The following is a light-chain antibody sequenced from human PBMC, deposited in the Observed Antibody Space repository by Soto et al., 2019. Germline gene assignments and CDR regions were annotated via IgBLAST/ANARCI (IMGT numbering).Light chain of an antibody. CDR2: SAS. CDR3: QQSYRLPLT. J-gene: IGKJ4*01. V-gene: IGKV1-39*01. Sequence: DIQMTPSPSSVSAFVFDSFTITCPASQRISAFLNWYHQKPGKAPKLLIYSASYLQSGVPSNFSGSGSGTDFTLSIVTLQPEDSGTYFCQQSYRLPLTFGGGTKV. CDR1: QRISAF.